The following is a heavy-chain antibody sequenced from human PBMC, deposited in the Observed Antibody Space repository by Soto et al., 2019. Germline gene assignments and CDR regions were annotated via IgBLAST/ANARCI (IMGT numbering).Heavy chain of an antibody. CDR1: GGSIDSYY. Sequence: SETLSLTCSVSGGSIDSYYWSWIRQPPGKGLEWIGYIYSSGTTNYNPSLKSRVTISVDTSKNQFSLRLSSLTAADTAVYYCARQVYCSGSSFYSRPYDAFDIWGQGTMVTVSS. CDR2: IYSSGTT. CDR3: ARQVYCSGSSFYSRPYDAFDI. V-gene: IGHV4-59*08. D-gene: IGHD2-15*01. J-gene: IGHJ3*02.